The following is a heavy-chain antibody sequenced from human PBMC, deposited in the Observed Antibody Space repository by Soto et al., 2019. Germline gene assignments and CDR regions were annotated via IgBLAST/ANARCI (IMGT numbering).Heavy chain of an antibody. V-gene: IGHV1-8*01. CDR2: MNPNSGNT. Sequence: ASVKVSCKASGYTFTSYDINWVRQATGQGLEWMGWMNPNSGNTGYAQKFQGRVTMTRNTSISTAYMELSSLRSEDTAVYYCARSYSSGWWIRDYYYYMDVWGKGTTVTVSS. CDR1: GYTFTSYD. CDR3: ARSYSSGWWIRDYYYYMDV. J-gene: IGHJ6*03. D-gene: IGHD6-19*01.